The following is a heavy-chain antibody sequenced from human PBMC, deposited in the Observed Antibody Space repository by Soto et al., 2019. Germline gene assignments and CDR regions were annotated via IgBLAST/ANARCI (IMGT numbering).Heavy chain of an antibody. J-gene: IGHJ4*02. V-gene: IGHV1-18*01. Sequence: QVHLVQSGAEVKKPGASVKVSCKGSGYAFTTYGITWVRQAPGQGLEWRGWISAHNGNTNYAQKLQGRVTVTRDTSTSTAYMELRSLRSDDTAVYYCARGRYGEYWGQGARVTVSS. CDR1: GYAFTTYG. CDR3: ARGRYGEY. D-gene: IGHD3-10*01. CDR2: ISAHNGNT.